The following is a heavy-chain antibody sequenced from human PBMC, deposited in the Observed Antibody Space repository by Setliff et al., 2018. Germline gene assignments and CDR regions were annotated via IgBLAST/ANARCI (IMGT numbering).Heavy chain of an antibody. V-gene: IGHV4-59*08. J-gene: IGHJ4*02. CDR2: ISYTGST. CDR3: ARLSPYNTGPPFDY. D-gene: IGHD2-8*02. Sequence: SETLSLTCSVSGDSIFDNYWSWIRQSPGRGLEWIAYISYTGSTNYNPSLKSRVTISLDTSKSHFSLNLRSVTAADTAVYYCARLSPYNTGPPFDYWGQGTLVT. CDR1: GDSIFDNY.